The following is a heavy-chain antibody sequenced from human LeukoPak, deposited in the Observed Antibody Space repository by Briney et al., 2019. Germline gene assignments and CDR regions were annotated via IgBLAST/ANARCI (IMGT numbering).Heavy chain of an antibody. V-gene: IGHV1-69*04. CDR2: IIPILGIA. Sequence: SVKVSCKASGGTFSSYAISWVRQAPGQGLEWMGRIIPILGIANYAQEFQGRVTITADKSTSTAYMELSSLRSEDTAVYYCARGAATISGFDYWGQGTLVTVSS. CDR3: ARGAATISGFDY. D-gene: IGHD5-24*01. J-gene: IGHJ4*02. CDR1: GGTFSSYA.